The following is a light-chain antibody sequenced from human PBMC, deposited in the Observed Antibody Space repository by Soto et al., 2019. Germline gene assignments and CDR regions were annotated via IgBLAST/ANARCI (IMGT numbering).Light chain of an antibody. V-gene: IGKV1-8*01. Sequence: AIRMTQSPSSFSASTGDRVTITCRASQGISSYLAWYQQKPGKAPKLLIYAASTLQSGVQSRFSGSGSGTDCTLTISCLQSEDFATYYWQQYYSYPLTFGQGTKLEIK. CDR2: AAS. CDR3: QQYYSYPLT. CDR1: QGISSY. J-gene: IGKJ2*01.